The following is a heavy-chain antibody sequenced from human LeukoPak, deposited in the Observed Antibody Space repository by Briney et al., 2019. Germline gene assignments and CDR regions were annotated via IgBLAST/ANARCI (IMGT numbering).Heavy chain of an antibody. CDR3: AKPRGGSSSWYDSRYFQH. J-gene: IGHJ1*01. D-gene: IGHD6-13*01. V-gene: IGHV3-11*04. CDR2: ISSSGSTI. CDR1: GFTFSDYY. Sequence: GGSLRLSCAASGFTFSDYYMSWIRQAPGKGLEWVSYISSSGSTIYYADSVKGRFTISRDNAKNSLYLQMNSLRAEDTAVYYCAKPRGGSSSWYDSRYFQHWGQGTLVTVSS.